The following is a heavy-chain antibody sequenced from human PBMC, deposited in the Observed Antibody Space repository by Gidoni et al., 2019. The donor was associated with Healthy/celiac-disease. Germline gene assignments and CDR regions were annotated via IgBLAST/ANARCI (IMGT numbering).Heavy chain of an antibody. V-gene: IGHV3-53*04. Sequence: EVQLVESGGGLVQPGGSLSLSCAASGFTVSSNYFSWVRQAPGKGLGWVSVIYSGGSTYYADSVKGRFTISRHNSKNTLYLQMNSLRAEDTAVYYCARVEDDAFDIWGQGTMVTVSS. J-gene: IGHJ3*02. CDR3: ARVEDDAFDI. CDR2: IYSGGST. CDR1: GFTVSSNY.